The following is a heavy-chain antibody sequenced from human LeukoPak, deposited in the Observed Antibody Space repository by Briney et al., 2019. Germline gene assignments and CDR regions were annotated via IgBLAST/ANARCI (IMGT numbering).Heavy chain of an antibody. V-gene: IGHV4-39*01. J-gene: IGHJ4*02. CDR2: IYYSGST. CDR3: ARGGGPKNAARSPRQPLANFDY. Sequence: PSETLSLTCTVSGGSISSSSYYWGWIRQPPGKGLEWIGSIYYSGSTYYNPSLKSRVTISVDTSKNQFSLKLSSVTAADTAVYYCARGGGPKNAARSPRQPLANFDYWGQGTLVTVSS. CDR1: GGSISSSSYY. D-gene: IGHD6-6*01.